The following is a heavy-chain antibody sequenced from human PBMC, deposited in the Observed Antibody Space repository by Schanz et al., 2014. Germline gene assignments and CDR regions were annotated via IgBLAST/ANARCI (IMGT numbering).Heavy chain of an antibody. J-gene: IGHJ4*02. V-gene: IGHV3-7*01. D-gene: IGHD2-2*01. CDR3: VLPGPVLAY. Sequence: EVQLVESGGGLLQPGGSLRLSCAASGFTFRTFWMSWVRQAPGKGLEWEANINQDGSDKSYVDSVKGRFTISRDNAENTLSLQKNSVGAEYATVYYCVLPGPVLAYWGQGTLVTVSS. CDR2: INQDGSDK. CDR1: GFTFRTFW.